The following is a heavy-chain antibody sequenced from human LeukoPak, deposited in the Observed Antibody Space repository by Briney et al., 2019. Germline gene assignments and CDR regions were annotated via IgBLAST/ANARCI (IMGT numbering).Heavy chain of an antibody. D-gene: IGHD5-12*01. CDR2: ISSSSSDI. Sequence: GGSLRLSCAASGFTFSNYSLNWVRQAPGKGLEWVSSISSSSSDIYYADSVKGRFTISRDNAKNSLYLQMNSLRAEDTAVYYCARERGYDLDFDYWGQGTLVTVSS. V-gene: IGHV3-21*01. J-gene: IGHJ4*02. CDR1: GFTFSNYS. CDR3: ARERGYDLDFDY.